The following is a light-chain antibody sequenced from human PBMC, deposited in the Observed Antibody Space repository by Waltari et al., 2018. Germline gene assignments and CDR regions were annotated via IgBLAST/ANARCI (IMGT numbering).Light chain of an antibody. CDR3: QQYDYWPWT. Sequence: ILMTQSPATLSLSPGESATLSCRASQSVRSTFAWFQQKPVQPPRLLIYGTSTRATGVPARFTGSGSGTEFSLTISSLQPEDFATYYCQQYDYWPWTFGQGTRVETK. CDR1: QSVRST. V-gene: IGKV3D-15*01. CDR2: GTS. J-gene: IGKJ1*01.